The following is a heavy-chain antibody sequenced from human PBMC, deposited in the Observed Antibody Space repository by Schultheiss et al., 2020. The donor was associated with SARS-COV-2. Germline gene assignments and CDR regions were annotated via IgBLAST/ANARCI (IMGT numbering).Heavy chain of an antibody. Sequence: SETLSLTCTVSGGSISSGYYWGWIRQPPGKGLEWIGSIYHSGSTYYNPSLKSRVTISVDTSKNQFSLKLSSVTAADTAVYYCARDDFWSGYCFDYWGQGTLVTVSS. CDR2: IYHSGST. D-gene: IGHD3-3*01. CDR3: ARDDFWSGYCFDY. CDR1: GGSISSGYY. J-gene: IGHJ4*02. V-gene: IGHV4-38-2*02.